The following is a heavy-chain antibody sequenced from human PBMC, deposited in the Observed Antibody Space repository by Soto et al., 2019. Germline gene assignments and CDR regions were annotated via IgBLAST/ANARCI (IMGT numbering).Heavy chain of an antibody. J-gene: IGHJ4*01. D-gene: IGHD6-13*01. V-gene: IGHV4-31*03. CDR1: GGSISSGGYY. Sequence: SETLSLTCTVSGGSISSGGYYWSWIRQHPGKGLEWIGYIYYSGSTYYNPSLKSRVTISVDTPKNQFSLKLSSVTAADTAVYFCAGLPRSISAGGIDFWGQGILVTVSS. CDR3: AGLPRSISAGGIDF. CDR2: IYYSGST.